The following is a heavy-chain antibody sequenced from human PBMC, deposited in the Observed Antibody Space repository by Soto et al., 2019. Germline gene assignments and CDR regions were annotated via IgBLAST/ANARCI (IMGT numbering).Heavy chain of an antibody. Sequence: ASVKVSFGASVGTLSTDGITWLRQASGQGLEWMGGIIPIFGSINFSQKFQGRLTITPDNSTSTVYMELSSLTSEDTAVYYCASRESLDAFDVWRQGTMVTVS. J-gene: IGHJ3*01. CDR1: VGTLSTDG. D-gene: IGHD1-26*01. CDR2: IIPIFGSI. CDR3: ASRESLDAFDV. V-gene: IGHV1-69*06.